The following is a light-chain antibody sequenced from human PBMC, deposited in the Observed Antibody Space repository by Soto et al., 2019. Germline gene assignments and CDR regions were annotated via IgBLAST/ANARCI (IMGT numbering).Light chain of an antibody. CDR3: SSYTSSSTQV. J-gene: IGLJ1*01. CDR2: DVS. V-gene: IGLV2-14*01. CDR1: SSDVGGYNY. Sequence: SVLCPPASLSGVPCDSLTISSTWTSSDVGGYNYVSWYQQHPGKAPKLMIYDVSNRPSGVSNRFSGSKSGNTASLTISGLQAEDEADYYCSSYTSSSTQVFGTGTKVTVL.